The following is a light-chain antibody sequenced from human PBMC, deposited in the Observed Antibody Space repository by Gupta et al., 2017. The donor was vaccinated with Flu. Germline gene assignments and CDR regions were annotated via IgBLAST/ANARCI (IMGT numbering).Light chain of an antibody. CDR3: QQYYSPTT. J-gene: IGKJ1*01. V-gene: IGKV4-1*01. CDR2: WAS. Sequence: DIVMSQSPDSPAVSLGERATINCKSNQSVLYSSNNKNYLAWYQQKPRPPPKLLIYWASTRASGVPHRFSGSGSGTDFTLTSSSLQAEDVAFYYWQQYYSPTTFGQGTKVEIK. CDR1: QSVLYSSNNKNY.